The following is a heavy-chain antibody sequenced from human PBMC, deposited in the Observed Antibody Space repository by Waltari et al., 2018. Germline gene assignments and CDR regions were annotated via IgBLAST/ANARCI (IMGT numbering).Heavy chain of an antibody. Sequence: EVQVVESGGGLVQPGGSLTLSCQAPGFTFSSYGMSWVRQAPGKGLEWLANIKQDGSQTYYVDSVKGRFTISRDNAKNSLFLQMNSLRADDTAVYYCARLGYCSSANCFYGMDVWGQGTTVTVSS. CDR2: IKQDGSQT. CDR1: GFTFSSYG. V-gene: IGHV3-7*01. J-gene: IGHJ6*02. CDR3: ARLGYCSSANCFYGMDV. D-gene: IGHD2-2*01.